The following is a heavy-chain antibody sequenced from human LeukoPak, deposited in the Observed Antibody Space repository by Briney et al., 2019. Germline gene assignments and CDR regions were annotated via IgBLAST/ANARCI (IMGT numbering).Heavy chain of an antibody. CDR1: GFTFSAYA. J-gene: IGHJ5*02. CDR3: AKHLGWGPSGSNWFDP. CDR2: ISASGSST. D-gene: IGHD6-25*01. V-gene: IGHV3-23*01. Sequence: GGSLRLSCVASGFTFSAYAMSWVRQAPGKGLEWVSGISASGSSTYYADSVEGRFTISRDNSKNTLYLQMNSLIAEDTAVYYCAKHLGWGPSGSNWFDPWGQGTLVTVSS.